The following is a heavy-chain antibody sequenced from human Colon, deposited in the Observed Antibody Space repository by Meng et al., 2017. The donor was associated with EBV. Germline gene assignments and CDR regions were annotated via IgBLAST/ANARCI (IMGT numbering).Heavy chain of an antibody. J-gene: IGHJ4*02. CDR3: ARVTGKIYYDGSGYPEAFDY. V-gene: IGHV4-30-4*01. D-gene: IGHD3-22*01. Sequence: QVQLQESGPGLVKPSXXXXXTXXVXXYSISSTDYYWSWVRQPPGKGLEWIGYIYYSGSRYYNPSLKSRVTISVDTSKNQFSLKLSSVTAADTAVYYCARVTGKIYYDGSGYPEAFDYWGQGTLVTVSS. CDR2: IYYSGSR. CDR1: XYSISSTDYY.